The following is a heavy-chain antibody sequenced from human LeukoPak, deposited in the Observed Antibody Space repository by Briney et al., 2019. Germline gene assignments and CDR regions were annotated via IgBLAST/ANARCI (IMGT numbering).Heavy chain of an antibody. D-gene: IGHD6-13*01. CDR3: ARAQQQLDGPFDY. CDR2: IIPILGIA. CDR1: GGTFSSYT. Sequence: SVKVSCKASGGTFSSYTISWVRQAPGQGLEWMGRIIPILGIANYAQKFQGRVTITADKSTSTAYMEQSSLRSEDTAVYYCARAQQQLDGPFDYWGQGTLVTVSS. V-gene: IGHV1-69*02. J-gene: IGHJ4*02.